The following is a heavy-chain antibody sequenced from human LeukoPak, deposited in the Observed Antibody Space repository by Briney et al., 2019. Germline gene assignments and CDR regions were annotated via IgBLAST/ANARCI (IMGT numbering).Heavy chain of an antibody. CDR3: ARDRSDGSGYYGYYFDY. Sequence: SETLSLTCIVSGGSIGIYYWSWIRQPPGKGLEWIGHIYYSGSTDYNPSLRSRVTISVDTSKNQFSLRLSSVTAADTAVYYCARDRSDGSGYYGYYFDYWGQGTLVSVSS. D-gene: IGHD3-22*01. V-gene: IGHV4-59*01. J-gene: IGHJ4*02. CDR2: IYYSGST. CDR1: GGSIGIYY.